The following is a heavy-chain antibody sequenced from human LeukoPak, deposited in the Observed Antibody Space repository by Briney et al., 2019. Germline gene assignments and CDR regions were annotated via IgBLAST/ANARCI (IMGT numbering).Heavy chain of an antibody. Sequence: ASVKVSCKASGYTFTSYYMHWVRQAPGQGLGWMGIINPRGGSTSYAQKFQGRVTMTRDTSTNTVYMELSSLRSEDTAVYYCARRTVIRGNWFDPWGQGTLVTVSS. CDR1: GYTFTSYY. CDR3: ARRTVIRGNWFDP. D-gene: IGHD4-17*01. CDR2: INPRGGST. V-gene: IGHV1-46*01. J-gene: IGHJ5*02.